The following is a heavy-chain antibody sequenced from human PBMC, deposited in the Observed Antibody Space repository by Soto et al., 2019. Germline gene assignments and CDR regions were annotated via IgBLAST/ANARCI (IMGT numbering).Heavy chain of an antibody. D-gene: IGHD3-10*01. CDR3: ARVLGFGGMDV. V-gene: IGHV4-31*03. Sequence: VQLQESGPGLVRPSQTLSLTCTVSDGSISSGVYYWSWICKHPGKGLEWIGYIYYSGSTYYNPSLKSRVTISVDTSKNQFSLKLSSVTAADTAVYYCARVLGFGGMDVWGQGTTVTVSS. CDR1: DGSISSGVYY. J-gene: IGHJ6*02. CDR2: IYYSGST.